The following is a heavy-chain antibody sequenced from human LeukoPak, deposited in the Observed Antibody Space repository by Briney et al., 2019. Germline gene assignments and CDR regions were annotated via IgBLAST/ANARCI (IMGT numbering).Heavy chain of an antibody. CDR2: VYPEDSDT. J-gene: IGHJ4*02. V-gene: IGHV5-51*01. Sequence: GESLKISCKGSGYSFSSYWIVWVRQTPEKGLDWMGIVYPEDSDTRYSPAFQGQVTISADKSISTAYLQWSSLKASDTAMYYCARAAYDSSWLTDNWGQGTLVTVSS. D-gene: IGHD6-13*01. CDR1: GYSFSSYW. CDR3: ARAAYDSSWLTDN.